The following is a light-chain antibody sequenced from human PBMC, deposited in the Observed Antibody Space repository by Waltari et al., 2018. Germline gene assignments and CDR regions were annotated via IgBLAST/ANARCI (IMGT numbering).Light chain of an antibody. CDR1: QTISNW. CDR2: KAS. Sequence: DIQMTQSPSTLSASVGDRVTITCRASQTISNWLAWYQQKPGKAPKLLIYKASSLDSGVPSTFSGSGSGTEFALTISSLQPDDFATYYCQQYNSYPLTFGGGTKVEIK. J-gene: IGKJ4*01. CDR3: QQYNSYPLT. V-gene: IGKV1-5*03.